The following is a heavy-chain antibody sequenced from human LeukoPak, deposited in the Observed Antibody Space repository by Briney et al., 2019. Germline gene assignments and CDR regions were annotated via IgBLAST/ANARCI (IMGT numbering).Heavy chain of an antibody. Sequence: ASVKVSCKASGYTFSGYYLHWVRQAPGQGLEWMGCVNPNSGGTNYAQKLQGRVTMTRDTSISTAYMDLSRLISDDTAVYYCARDAGYCTGGSCWYFDHWGQGTLVTVSS. D-gene: IGHD2-15*01. CDR1: GYTFSGYY. CDR3: ARDAGYCTGGSCWYFDH. J-gene: IGHJ4*02. CDR2: VNPNSGGT. V-gene: IGHV1-2*02.